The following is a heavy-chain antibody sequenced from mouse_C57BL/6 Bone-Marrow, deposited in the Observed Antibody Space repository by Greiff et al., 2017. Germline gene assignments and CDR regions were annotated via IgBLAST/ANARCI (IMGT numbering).Heavy chain of an antibody. CDR3: ASYDGYPIFDY. J-gene: IGHJ2*01. D-gene: IGHD2-3*01. Sequence: VQLQQSGAELVKPGASVKLSCTASGFNIKDYYMHWVKQRTEQGLEWIGRIDPEDGETKYAPKFRGKDTITADTSSNTAYLQLSSLTSEDTAVYYCASYDGYPIFDYWGQGTTLTVSS. CDR1: GFNIKDYY. CDR2: IDPEDGET. V-gene: IGHV14-2*01.